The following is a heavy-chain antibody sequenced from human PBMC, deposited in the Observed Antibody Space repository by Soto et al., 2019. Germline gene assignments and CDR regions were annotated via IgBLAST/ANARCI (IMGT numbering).Heavy chain of an antibody. Sequence: GGSLRLSCAASGFTFSSYAMSWVRQAPGKGLEWVSAISGSGGSTYYADSVKGRFTISRDNSKNTLYLQMNSLRAEDTAVYYCAKESHYDILTGYLVDPWGQGTLVTVSS. V-gene: IGHV3-23*01. D-gene: IGHD3-9*01. CDR1: GFTFSSYA. CDR3: AKESHYDILTGYLVDP. J-gene: IGHJ5*02. CDR2: ISGSGGST.